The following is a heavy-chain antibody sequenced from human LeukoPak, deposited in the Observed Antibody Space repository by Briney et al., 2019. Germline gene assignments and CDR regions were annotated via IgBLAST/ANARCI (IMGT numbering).Heavy chain of an antibody. Sequence: ASVKVSCKASGYTFTGYYMHGVRQAPAQGLEWMGWINPNSGGTNYAQKYHARVTITRDTSISTTYMELSRLRSDDTAVYYCAIWGYGSSTSCYRTGAFDIWGQGTMVTVSS. D-gene: IGHD2-2*02. V-gene: IGHV1-2*02. J-gene: IGHJ3*02. CDR2: INPNSGGT. CDR3: AIWGYGSSTSCYRTGAFDI. CDR1: GYTFTGYY.